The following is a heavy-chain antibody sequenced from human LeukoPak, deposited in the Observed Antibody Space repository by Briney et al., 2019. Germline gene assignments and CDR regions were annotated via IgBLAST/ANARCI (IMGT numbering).Heavy chain of an antibody. Sequence: SETLSLTCTVSGGSITNYYWSWTRQPPGKGLEWIGYMSYSGSTNYNPSLNSPVSISVDTSKNQFSLKLSSVTAADTAVYYCARVPARRVVTTPTYFDYWGQGTLVTVSS. CDR1: GGSITNYY. D-gene: IGHD2-21*02. V-gene: IGHV4-59*01. CDR2: MSYSGST. J-gene: IGHJ4*01. CDR3: ARVPARRVVTTPTYFDY.